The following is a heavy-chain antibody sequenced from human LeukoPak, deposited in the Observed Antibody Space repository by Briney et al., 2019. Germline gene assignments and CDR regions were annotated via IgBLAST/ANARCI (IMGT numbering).Heavy chain of an antibody. D-gene: IGHD5-12*01. V-gene: IGHV3-23*01. CDR3: AKDGHATPQYSGYVDY. Sequence: PGGSLRLSCAASGFTFSSYAMSWVRQAPGKGLEWVSAIGGSGGRTYYADSVKGRFTISRDNSKNTLYLRMNSLRAEDTAIYYCAKDGHATPQYSGYVDYWGQGTLVTVSS. J-gene: IGHJ4*02. CDR2: IGGSGGRT. CDR1: GFTFSSYA.